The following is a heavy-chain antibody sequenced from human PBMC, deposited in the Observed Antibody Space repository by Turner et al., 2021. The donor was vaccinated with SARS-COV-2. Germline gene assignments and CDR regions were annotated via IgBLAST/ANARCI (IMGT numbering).Heavy chain of an antibody. Sequence: QVQLVESGGGGVQPGRSLRLPCAASGFTFRTYAMHWVRQAPGKGLEWVAVISYDGSDKYDADSVKGRFTISRDNSKNTLYLQMNSLRAEDTAVYYCAREDYYDSSGSLDYWGQGTLVTVSS. D-gene: IGHD3-22*01. CDR2: ISYDGSDK. V-gene: IGHV3-30-3*01. CDR3: AREDYYDSSGSLDY. J-gene: IGHJ4*02. CDR1: GFTFRTYA.